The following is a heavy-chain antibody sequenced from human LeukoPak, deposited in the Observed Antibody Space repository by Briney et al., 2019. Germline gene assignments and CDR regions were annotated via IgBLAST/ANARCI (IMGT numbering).Heavy chain of an antibody. Sequence: PGGSLRLSCAASGFTVSSTYMSWVRQAPGKGLEWVSVIYTGGSTYYADSVKGRFTISRDNSKNTPYLQMNSLRAEDTAVYYCARDSSGPWFDPWGQGTLVTVSS. V-gene: IGHV3-53*01. D-gene: IGHD6-6*01. CDR1: GFTVSSTY. CDR3: ARDSSGPWFDP. J-gene: IGHJ5*02. CDR2: IYTGGST.